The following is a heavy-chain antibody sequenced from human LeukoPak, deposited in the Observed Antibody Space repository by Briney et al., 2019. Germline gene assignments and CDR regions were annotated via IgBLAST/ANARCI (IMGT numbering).Heavy chain of an antibody. CDR3: ARHSSSWYSNYFDY. Sequence: PSETLSLTCTVSGGSISSYYWSWIRQPPGKGLEWIGYIYYSGSTNYNPSLKSRVTISVDTSKNQFSLKLSSVTAADTAVYYCARHSSSWYSNYFDYWGQGTLVTVSS. D-gene: IGHD6-13*01. J-gene: IGHJ4*02. CDR1: GGSISSYY. CDR2: IYYSGST. V-gene: IGHV4-59*08.